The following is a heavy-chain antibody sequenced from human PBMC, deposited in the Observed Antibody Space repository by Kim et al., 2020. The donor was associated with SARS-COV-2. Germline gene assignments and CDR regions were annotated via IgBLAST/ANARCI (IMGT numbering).Heavy chain of an antibody. CDR3: ARWLRAAAAGIRDAFD. J-gene: IGHJ3*02. Sequence: SETLSLTCTVSGGSISSSSYYWGWIRQPPGKGLEWIGSIFYSGSTYYNPSLKSRVTISVDTSKNQFSLKLNSVTAADTAVYYCARWLRAAAAGIRDAFD. CDR2: IFYSGST. CDR1: GGSISSSSYY. D-gene: IGHD6-13*01. V-gene: IGHV4-39*01.